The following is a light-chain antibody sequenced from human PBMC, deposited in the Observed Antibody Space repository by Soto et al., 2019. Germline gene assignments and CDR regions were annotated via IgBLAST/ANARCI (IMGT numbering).Light chain of an antibody. CDR2: DAS. V-gene: IGKV1-5*01. J-gene: IGKJ4*01. CDR3: QQTRSYPST. CDR1: QSISSW. Sequence: DIQMTQSPSTLSASVGDRVTITCRASQSISSWLAWYQQKPGKAPKLLIYDASSLESGVPSRFGGSGSGTECTLTISSLQPDDVATYYCQQTRSYPSTLCGGTKVDIK.